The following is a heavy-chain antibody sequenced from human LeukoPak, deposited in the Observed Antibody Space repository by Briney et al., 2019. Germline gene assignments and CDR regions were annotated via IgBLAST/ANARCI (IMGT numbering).Heavy chain of an antibody. V-gene: IGHV3-7*01. CDR1: GFTLSSYW. J-gene: IGHJ5*02. CDR2: IKQDGSEK. Sequence: GGSLRLSCAASGFTLSSYWMRWVRQAPGKGLEWVANIKQDGSEKYYVDSVKGRFTISRDNAKNSLYLQMNSLRAEDTAVYYCARLFDLWGQGTLVTVSS. CDR3: ARLFDL.